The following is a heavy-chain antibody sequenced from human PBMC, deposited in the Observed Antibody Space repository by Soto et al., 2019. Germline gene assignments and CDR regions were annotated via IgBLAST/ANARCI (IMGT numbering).Heavy chain of an antibody. D-gene: IGHD3-16*01. CDR3: AREDGGQNWFDP. Sequence: LETLSLTCAVYGGSFRGYYWSWIRQPPGKGLEWIGEINHSGSTNYNPSLKSRVTISVDTSKNQFSLKLSSVTAADTAVYYCAREDGGQNWFDPWGQGTLVTVSS. J-gene: IGHJ5*02. CDR1: GGSFRGYY. V-gene: IGHV4-34*01. CDR2: INHSGST.